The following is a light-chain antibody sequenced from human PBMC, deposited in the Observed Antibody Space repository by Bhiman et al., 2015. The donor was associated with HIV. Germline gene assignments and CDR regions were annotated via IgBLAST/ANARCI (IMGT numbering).Light chain of an antibody. Sequence: SYELTQPPSVSVAPGKTASITCGGNNIGSKSVHWYQQKPGQAPVLVIYYDSDRPSGIPERFSASNSGNTATLTISRVEAGDEADYYCQVWDSSTPFYVFGTGTKVTVL. J-gene: IGLJ1*01. V-gene: IGLV3-21*01. CDR2: YDS. CDR3: QVWDSSTPFYV. CDR1: NIGSKS.